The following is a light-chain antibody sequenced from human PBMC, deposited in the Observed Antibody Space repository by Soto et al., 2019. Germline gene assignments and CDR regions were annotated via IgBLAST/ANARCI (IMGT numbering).Light chain of an antibody. V-gene: IGKV3-20*01. CDR1: QSVSSY. J-gene: IGKJ1*01. CDR3: QQYGSSPWT. CDR2: DAS. Sequence: EIVLTQSTDTLSLSPGERATLSCRASQSVSSYLAWYQQKPGQAPRLLIYDASNRATGIPARFSGSGSGTDFTLTISRLEPEDFAVYYRQQYGSSPWTFGHGTKV.